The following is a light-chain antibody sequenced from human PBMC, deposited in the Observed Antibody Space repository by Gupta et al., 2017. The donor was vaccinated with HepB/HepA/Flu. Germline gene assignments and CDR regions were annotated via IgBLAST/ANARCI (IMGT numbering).Light chain of an antibody. CDR3: QRYNGYSPRT. CDR1: QTISTW. J-gene: IGKJ1*01. V-gene: IGKV1-5*03. Sequence: DVQMTQSPSTLSASVGDRVTITCRASQTISTWLAWYQQKPGKAPQLLIYRASSLQSGVPSRFSGSGYGTDFTLTITNRQPEDFAPYYCQRYNGYSPRTFGQGTKVEVK. CDR2: RAS.